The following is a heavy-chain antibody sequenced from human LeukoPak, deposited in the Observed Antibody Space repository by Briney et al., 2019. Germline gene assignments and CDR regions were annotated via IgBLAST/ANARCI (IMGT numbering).Heavy chain of an antibody. D-gene: IGHD7-27*01. Sequence: QPGGSLRLSCAASGFTFSSYGMHWVRQAPGKGLEWVSYISNSGSSIYYADSVKGRFTTSRDNAKSSLYLQMNSLRAEDTAVYYCGRGHWGLDYWGQGALVTVSS. CDR2: ISNSGSSI. V-gene: IGHV3-48*04. CDR1: GFTFSSYG. J-gene: IGHJ4*02. CDR3: GRGHWGLDY.